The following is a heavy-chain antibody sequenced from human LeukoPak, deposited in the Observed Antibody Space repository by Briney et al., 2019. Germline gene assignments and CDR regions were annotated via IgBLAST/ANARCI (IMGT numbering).Heavy chain of an antibody. J-gene: IGHJ6*03. D-gene: IGHD4-23*01. CDR3: ARHEVLTTVVTQLKKHYYYYYYMDV. V-gene: IGHV1-18*01. CDR1: GYTFTSYG. Sequence: ASVKVSCKASGYTFTSYGFSWVRQAPGQGLEWMGWISAYNGNTNYAQKFQGRVTMTTDTSTSTAYMELRSLRSDDTAVYYCARHEVLTTVVTQLKKHYYYYYYMDVWGKGTTVTVSS. CDR2: ISAYNGNT.